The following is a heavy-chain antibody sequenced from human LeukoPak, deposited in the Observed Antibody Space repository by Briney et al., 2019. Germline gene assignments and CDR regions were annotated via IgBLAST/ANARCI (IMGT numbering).Heavy chain of an antibody. Sequence: PGGSLRLSCAASGFTFSSYAMSWVRQAPGKGLEWVSAISGSGGSTYYADSAKGRFTISRDNAKNSLYLQVNSLRAEDTAVYYCVRVVPGTGSLDFWGQGALVTVSS. D-gene: IGHD1-1*01. CDR1: GFTFSSYA. V-gene: IGHV3-23*01. CDR3: VRVVPGTGSLDF. CDR2: ISGSGGST. J-gene: IGHJ4*02.